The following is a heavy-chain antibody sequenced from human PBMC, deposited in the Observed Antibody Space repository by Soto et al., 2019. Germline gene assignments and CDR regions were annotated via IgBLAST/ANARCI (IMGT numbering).Heavy chain of an antibody. CDR3: AKEGGGGAAMVTSYFDY. D-gene: IGHD5-18*01. Sequence: PGASLRPSYATSGITFNNCALNWVPQAPGKGLEWVSGISVSGTGTYYADSVKGRFTISRDNSKSTVYLHMNSLRADDTAIYYCAKEGGGGAAMVTSYFDYWGQGP. CDR1: GITFNNCA. J-gene: IGHJ4*02. V-gene: IGHV3-23*01. CDR2: ISVSGTGT.